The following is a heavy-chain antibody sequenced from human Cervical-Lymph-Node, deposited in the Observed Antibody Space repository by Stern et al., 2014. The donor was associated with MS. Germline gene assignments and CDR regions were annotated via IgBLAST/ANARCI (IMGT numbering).Heavy chain of an antibody. Sequence: QVQLEKSGAEVKKPWATVKVSCKVSGYTLTQRSIHWLRQAPGKGLEWMGGFDPHHGETVYAQNIQGRVTMAEDRSTDTAYMELTSLRSDDTAVYYCAAHRGRVTYYYGSDVWGQGTTVTVSS. V-gene: IGHV1-24*01. CDR2: FDPHHGET. D-gene: IGHD2-21*02. J-gene: IGHJ6*02. CDR1: GYTLTQRS. CDR3: AAHRGRVTYYYGSDV.